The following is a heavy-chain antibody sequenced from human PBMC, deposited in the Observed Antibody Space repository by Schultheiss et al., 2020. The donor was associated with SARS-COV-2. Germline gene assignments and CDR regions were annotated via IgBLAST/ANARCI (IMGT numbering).Heavy chain of an antibody. V-gene: IGHV3-33*01. Sequence: GGSLRLSCAASGFTLSYYGMHWVRQAPGKGPEWVALISYEGDNKYYADSVKGRFTVSRDNSKNMLYLQMHSLRVEDTAVYYCARGRTTARGMDVWGQGTTVTVSS. CDR3: ARGRTTARGMDV. CDR1: GFTLSYYG. J-gene: IGHJ6*02. D-gene: IGHD2/OR15-2a*01. CDR2: ISYEGDNK.